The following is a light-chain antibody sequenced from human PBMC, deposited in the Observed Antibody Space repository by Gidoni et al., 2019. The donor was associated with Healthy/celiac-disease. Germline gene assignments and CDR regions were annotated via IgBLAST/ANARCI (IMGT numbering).Light chain of an antibody. CDR1: QSVSISY. J-gene: IGKJ2*01. CDR2: DAS. Sequence: EIVLMQIPRTLSLSPGERATLSCRASQSVSISYLAWYQQKTAQAPRLLIYDASSRATGVPDRFSGSGSGTDFTPTISRLEHEDFAVYYCQQYGSSHPYTFGRGTKLEIK. V-gene: IGKV3-20*01. CDR3: QQYGSSHPYT.